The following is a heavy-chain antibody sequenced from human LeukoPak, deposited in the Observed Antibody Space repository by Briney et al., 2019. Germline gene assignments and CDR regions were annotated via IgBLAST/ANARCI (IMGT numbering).Heavy chain of an antibody. V-gene: IGHV4-61*08. CDR1: GGSISSGGYY. Sequence: SETLSLTCTASGGSISSGGYYWSWIRQPPGKGLEWIGYIYYSGSTNYSPSLKSRVTISVDTSKNQFSLKLSSVTAADTAVYYCARASSSIRPNFDYWGQGTLVTVSS. J-gene: IGHJ4*02. CDR3: ARASSSIRPNFDY. CDR2: IYYSGST. D-gene: IGHD4-17*01.